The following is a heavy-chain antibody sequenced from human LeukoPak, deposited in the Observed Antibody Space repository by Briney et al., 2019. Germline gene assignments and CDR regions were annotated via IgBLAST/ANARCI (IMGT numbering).Heavy chain of an antibody. D-gene: IGHD2-15*01. CDR3: ARAYCSGGSCPMDV. V-gene: IGHV4-4*07. J-gene: IGHJ6*04. CDR1: GGSISSYY. CDR2: IYTSGST. Sequence: KPSETLSLTCTVSGGSISSYYWSWIRQPAGKGLEWIGRIYTSGSTNYNPSLKSRVTMSVDTSKNQFSLKLSSVTAADTAVYYCARAYCSGGSCPMDVWGKGTTVTVPS.